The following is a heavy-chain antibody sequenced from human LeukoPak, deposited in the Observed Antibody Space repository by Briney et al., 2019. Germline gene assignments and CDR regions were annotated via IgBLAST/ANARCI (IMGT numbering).Heavy chain of an antibody. Sequence: SETLSLTCTVSGGSISSSSYYWGRIRQPPGKGLEWIGSIYYSGSTYYNPSLKSRVTISVDTSKNQFSLKLSSVTAADTAVYYCARELYCSSTSCYKTFDIWGQGTMVTVSS. D-gene: IGHD2-2*02. CDR2: IYYSGST. CDR3: ARELYCSSTSCYKTFDI. J-gene: IGHJ3*02. V-gene: IGHV4-39*01. CDR1: GGSISSSSYY.